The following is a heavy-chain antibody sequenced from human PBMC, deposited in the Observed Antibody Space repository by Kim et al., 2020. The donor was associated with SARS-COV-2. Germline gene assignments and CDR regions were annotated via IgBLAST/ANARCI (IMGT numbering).Heavy chain of an antibody. CDR3: ARDSRGAGVFDY. J-gene: IGHJ4*02. Sequence: NYTQKLQGRVTMPTDTPTSTAYMELRSLRSDDTAVYYCARDSRGAGVFDYWGQGTLVTVSS. D-gene: IGHD3-10*01. V-gene: IGHV1-18*01.